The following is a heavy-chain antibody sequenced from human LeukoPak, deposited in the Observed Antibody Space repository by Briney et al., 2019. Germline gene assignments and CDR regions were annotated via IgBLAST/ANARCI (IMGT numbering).Heavy chain of an antibody. J-gene: IGHJ4*02. Sequence: GGSLRLSCAASGFTFSSYAMSWVRQAPGKGLEWLLSISSDARNTYTADSVRGRFIISRDNSKSTVYPQMNSLRAEDTAVYYCAKDREPPLYWGQGTLVTVSS. V-gene: IGHV3-23*01. CDR2: ISSDARNT. CDR1: GFTFSSYA. CDR3: AKDREPPLY.